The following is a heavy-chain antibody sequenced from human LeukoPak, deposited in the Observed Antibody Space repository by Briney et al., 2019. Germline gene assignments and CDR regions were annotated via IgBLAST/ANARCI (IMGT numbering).Heavy chain of an antibody. CDR1: GGSVSGSRYY. CDR2: IYYSGST. V-gene: IGHV4-31*03. D-gene: IGHD6-13*01. J-gene: IGHJ6*02. CDR3: ARAESDFPYSSSWQVGYYYYGMDV. Sequence: PSETLSLTCTVSGGSVSGSRYYWAWIRQHPGKGLEWIGYIYYSGSTYYNPSLKSRVTISVDTSKNQFSLKLSSVTAADTAVYYCARAESDFPYSSSWQVGYYYYGMDVWGQGTTVTVSS.